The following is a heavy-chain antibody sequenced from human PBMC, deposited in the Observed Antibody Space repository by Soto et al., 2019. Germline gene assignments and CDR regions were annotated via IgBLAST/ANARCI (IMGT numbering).Heavy chain of an antibody. CDR1: GGSISSSSYY. CDR2: IYYSGST. D-gene: IGHD3-9*01. J-gene: IGHJ3*02. V-gene: IGHV4-39*01. CDR3: ARPQDWPTAHDAFDI. Sequence: QLQLQESGPGLVKPSETLSLTCTVSGGSISSSSYYWGWIRQPPGKGLEWIGSIYYSGSTYYNPSLKSRVTISVDTSKNQFSLKLSSVTAADTAVYYCARPQDWPTAHDAFDIWGQGTMVTVSS.